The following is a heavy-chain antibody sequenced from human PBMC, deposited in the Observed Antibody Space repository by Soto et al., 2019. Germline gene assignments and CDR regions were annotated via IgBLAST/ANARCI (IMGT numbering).Heavy chain of an antibody. D-gene: IGHD3-9*01. CDR2: ISAYNGNT. J-gene: IGHJ6*02. Sequence: ASVKVSCKASGYTFTSYGISGVRQAPGQGLEWMGWISAYNGNTNYAQKLQGRVTMTTDTSTSTAYMELRSLRSDDTAVYYCARDSGGFDWQIYYYYGMDVWGQGTTVTVSS. CDR3: ARDSGGFDWQIYYYYGMDV. CDR1: GYTFTSYG. V-gene: IGHV1-18*01.